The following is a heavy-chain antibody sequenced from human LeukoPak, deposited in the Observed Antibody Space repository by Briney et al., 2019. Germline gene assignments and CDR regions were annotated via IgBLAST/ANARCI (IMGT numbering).Heavy chain of an antibody. V-gene: IGHV1-18*01. CDR3: ARDDIPRGGYYDSSGYYYVERHMALAP. Sequence: GASVKVSCKASGYTFTSYGISWVRQAPGQGLEWMGWISAYNGNTNYAQKLQGRVTMTTDTSTSTAYMELRSLRSDDTAVYYCARDDIPRGGYYDSSGYYYVERHMALAPWGQGTLVTVSS. CDR2: ISAYNGNT. CDR1: GYTFTSYG. J-gene: IGHJ4*02. D-gene: IGHD3-22*01.